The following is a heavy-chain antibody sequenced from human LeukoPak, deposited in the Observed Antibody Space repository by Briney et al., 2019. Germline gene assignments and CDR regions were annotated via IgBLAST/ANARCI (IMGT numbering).Heavy chain of an antibody. CDR3: ARWRGFTGSSDENWFDP. V-gene: IGHV1-18*01. CDR1: GYTFTSYG. CDR2: INTYNGDT. D-gene: IGHD6-6*01. J-gene: IGHJ5*02. Sequence: WASVKVSCKAYGYTFTSYGITWVRQAPGQGLEWMGWINTYNGDTNYAQKLQGRVTMTTDTSTGTAYMELRSLRSDDTAVYYCARWRGFTGSSDENWFDPWGQGTLVTVSS.